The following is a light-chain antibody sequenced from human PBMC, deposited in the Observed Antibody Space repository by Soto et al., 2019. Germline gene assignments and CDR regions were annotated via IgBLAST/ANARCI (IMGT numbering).Light chain of an antibody. CDR3: QQVNSYPFT. Sequence: DIQLTQSPSFQSSSVADIFTIRCRASQGISSYLAWYQQKPGKAPKLLIYAASTLHSGVPSRFSGSGFGTEHTLTISSLQPEDFATYYCQQVNSYPFTFGGGTKVDIK. CDR2: AAS. CDR1: QGISSY. J-gene: IGKJ4*01. V-gene: IGKV1-9*01.